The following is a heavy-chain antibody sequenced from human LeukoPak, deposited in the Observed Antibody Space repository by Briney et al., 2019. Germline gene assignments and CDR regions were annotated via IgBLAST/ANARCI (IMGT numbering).Heavy chain of an antibody. J-gene: IGHJ3*02. CDR3: ATSASGYDAFDI. CDR1: GYTFHSYG. V-gene: IGHV1-18*01. CDR2: ISAYYGNT. Sequence: GASVKVSCKASGYTFHSYGISWVRQAPGQGLEWMGWISAYYGNTNYAQKLQGRVTMTTDTSTSTAYMDLRSLRSDDTAVYYCATSASGYDAFDIWGQGTMVTVSS. D-gene: IGHD3-22*01.